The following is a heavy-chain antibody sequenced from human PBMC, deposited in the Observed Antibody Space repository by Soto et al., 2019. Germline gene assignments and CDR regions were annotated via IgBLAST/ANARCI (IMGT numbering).Heavy chain of an antibody. CDR2: IYYNGNT. CDR1: GGSISNHY. D-gene: IGHD7-27*01. V-gene: IGHV4-59*11. J-gene: IGHJ4*02. Sequence: QVQLQESGPGLVKPSETLSLTGSVSGGSISNHYWSWIRQPPGKGLELIGYIYYNGNTNYNPSLKSRVTMSVDTSRNQISLKLTTVTAADTAVYYCTRANWYSEYWGQGTLVTVAS. CDR3: TRANWYSEY.